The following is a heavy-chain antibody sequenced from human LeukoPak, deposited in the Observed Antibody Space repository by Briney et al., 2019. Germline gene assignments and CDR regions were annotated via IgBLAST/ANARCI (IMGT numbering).Heavy chain of an antibody. D-gene: IGHD3-16*02. V-gene: IGHV1-18*04. J-gene: IGHJ4*02. CDR1: GYTFTGYY. CDR2: ISANNGNT. CDR3: ARGLGSYPEIPLDY. Sequence: ASVKVSCKASGYTFTGYYMHWVRQAPGQGLEWMGWISANNGNTNYAQKLQGGVTMTTDTSTSTAYMELRSLRSDDTAVYHCARGLGSYPEIPLDYWGQGTLVAVSS.